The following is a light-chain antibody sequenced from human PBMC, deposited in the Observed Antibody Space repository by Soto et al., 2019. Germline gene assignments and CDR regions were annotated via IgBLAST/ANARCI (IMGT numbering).Light chain of an antibody. Sequence: ETVLTQSPATLSLSPGERATLSCRASQSVSSSLFWYQQKPGQAPRPLIYDASNRATGIPARFSGSGSGTDFTLTISSLEPEDFAVYYCQQRSNWPPITFGQGTRLEIK. J-gene: IGKJ5*01. CDR1: QSVSSS. CDR3: QQRSNWPPIT. CDR2: DAS. V-gene: IGKV3-11*01.